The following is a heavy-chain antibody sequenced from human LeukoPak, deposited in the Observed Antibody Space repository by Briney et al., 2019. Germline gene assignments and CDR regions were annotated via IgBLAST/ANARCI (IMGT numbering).Heavy chain of an antibody. D-gene: IGHD3-9*01. Sequence: ASVKVSCKASGYTFTSYGISWVRQAPGQGLEGMGWISAYNGNTNYAQKLQGRVTMTTDTSTSTAYMELRSLRSDDTAVYYCARVDYDIFTGYYKKGSFDYWGQGTLVTVSS. CDR2: ISAYNGNT. V-gene: IGHV1-18*04. CDR1: GYTFTSYG. J-gene: IGHJ4*02. CDR3: ARVDYDIFTGYYKKGSFDY.